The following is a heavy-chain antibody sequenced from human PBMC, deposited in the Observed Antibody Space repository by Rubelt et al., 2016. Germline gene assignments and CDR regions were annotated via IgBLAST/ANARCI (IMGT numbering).Heavy chain of an antibody. CDR3: ARGRKDIVVVPAAVYYFDY. D-gene: IGHD2-2*01. Sequence: GSTNYNPSLKSRVTISVDTSKNQFSLKLSSVTAADTAVYYCARGRKDIVVVPAAVYYFDYWGQGTLVTVSS. CDR2: GST. J-gene: IGHJ4*02. V-gene: IGHV4-34*13.